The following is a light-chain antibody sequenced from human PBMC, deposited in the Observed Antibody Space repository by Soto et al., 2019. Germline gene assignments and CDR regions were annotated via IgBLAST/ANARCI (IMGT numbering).Light chain of an antibody. CDR2: EVT. V-gene: IGLV2-14*01. CDR1: SRDVGAYNY. CDR3: SSYTGSNTWV. Sequence: QSALTQPASVSGSPGQSITISCTGTSRDVGAYNYVSWYQQHPGKAPKVMIYEVTNRPSGVSNRFSGSKSGDTASLTISGLRDEDEAHYYCSSYTGSNTWVFGGGTKLTVL. J-gene: IGLJ3*02.